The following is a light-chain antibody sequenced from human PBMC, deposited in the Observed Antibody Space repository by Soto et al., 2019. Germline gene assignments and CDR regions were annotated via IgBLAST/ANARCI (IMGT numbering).Light chain of an antibody. CDR2: KPS. V-gene: IGKV3-15*01. CDR1: QSVGTN. Sequence: EVVMTQSPATVSVSPGERTSLSCRASQSVGTNLGWYQQKPGQAHRLLISKPSTRATGVPARFSGRGSGTEFTLTISSLQSEDIAVYYCQQYATCPLTFGGGTMV. CDR3: QQYATCPLT. J-gene: IGKJ4*01.